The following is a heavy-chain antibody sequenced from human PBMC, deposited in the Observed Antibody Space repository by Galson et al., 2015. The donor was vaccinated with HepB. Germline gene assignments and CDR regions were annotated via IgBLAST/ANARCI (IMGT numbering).Heavy chain of an antibody. Sequence: QSGAEVKKPGESLKISCKGSGYNFAISWIGWVRQMPGKGLEWMGIIYPADSDTRYSPSFQGQVTISTDKSISTAYPQWSSLKASDTAMYYCASLRGADPLGFDYWGQGTLSPSPQ. J-gene: IGHJ4*02. CDR1: GYNFAISW. V-gene: IGHV5-51*01. D-gene: IGHD3-16*01. CDR2: IYPADSDT. CDR3: ASLRGADPLGFDY.